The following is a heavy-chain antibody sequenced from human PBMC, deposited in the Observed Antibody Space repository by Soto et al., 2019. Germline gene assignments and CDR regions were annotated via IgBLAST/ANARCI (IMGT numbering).Heavy chain of an antibody. CDR2: INPGYPAGRST. Sequence: GASVKVSCKASGYTLTTFFMHGVRQAPGRGLEWMGVINPGYPAGRSTTYAQKFQGRVTMTTDTSTSTVYMELSRLRSDDTDVYYCAREAIVAGAKTGMDVLGQGTTVTVSS. V-gene: IGHV1-46*01. D-gene: IGHD1-26*01. CDR3: AREAIVAGAKTGMDV. J-gene: IGHJ6*02. CDR1: GYTLTTFF.